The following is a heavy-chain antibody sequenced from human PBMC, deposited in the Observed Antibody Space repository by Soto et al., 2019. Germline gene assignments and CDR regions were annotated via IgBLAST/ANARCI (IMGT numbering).Heavy chain of an antibody. CDR3: ARARLGAAGFDY. D-gene: IGHD1-26*01. Sequence: SETLSLTCTVSGGSISSGDYYWSWIRQPPGKGLEWIGYIYYSGSTYYNPSLKSRVTISVDTSKNQFSLKLSSVTAADTAVYYCARARLGAAGFDYWGQGTLVTVSS. J-gene: IGHJ4*02. CDR1: GGSISSGDYY. V-gene: IGHV4-30-4*01. CDR2: IYYSGST.